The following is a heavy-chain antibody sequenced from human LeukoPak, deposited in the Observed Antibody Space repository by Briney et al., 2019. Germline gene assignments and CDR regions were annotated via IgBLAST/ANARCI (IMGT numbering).Heavy chain of an antibody. J-gene: IGHJ3*02. CDR1: GFTFRSDS. CDR2: ISSSSSYI. D-gene: IGHD1-26*01. CDR3: ARDEWGDAFDI. V-gene: IGHV3-21*01. Sequence: GGSLRLSCAAPGFTFRSDSMNWVRQAPGKGLEWVSSISSSSSYIHSADSVRGRFTISRDNAKNSLFLQMNSLRAEDTAVYYCARDEWGDAFDIWGQGTMVTVFS.